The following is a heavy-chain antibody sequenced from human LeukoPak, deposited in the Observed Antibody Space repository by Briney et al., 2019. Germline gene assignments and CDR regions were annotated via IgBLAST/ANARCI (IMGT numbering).Heavy chain of an antibody. CDR1: GYTFTSYG. CDR2: ISAYNGNT. CDR3: ARAEQYQLLLH. J-gene: IGHJ4*02. V-gene: IGHV1-18*01. Sequence: GASVKVSCKASGYTFTSYGITWVRQAPGQGLEWMGWISAYNGNTNYAQKLQGRVTMTTDTSTSTAYLDLRSLRSDDTAVYYCARAEQYQLLLHWGQGTLVTVPS. D-gene: IGHD2-2*01.